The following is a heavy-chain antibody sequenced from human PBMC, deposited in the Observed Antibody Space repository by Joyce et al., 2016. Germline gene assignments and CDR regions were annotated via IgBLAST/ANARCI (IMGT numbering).Heavy chain of an antibody. CDR2: INPGGGGT. J-gene: IGHJ4*02. V-gene: IGHV1-46*01. D-gene: IGHD2-2*01. Sequence: QVQLVQSGAEVKKPGASVRVSCKASGYAFISYYVHWVRQAPGQGLDWMGRINPGGGGTNYAQNFLGRVTLNRDTSTNTVYLDLSSLRSEDTAIYYCARALVPAAAFDFWGQGTLVTVSS. CDR1: GYAFISYY. CDR3: ARALVPAAAFDF.